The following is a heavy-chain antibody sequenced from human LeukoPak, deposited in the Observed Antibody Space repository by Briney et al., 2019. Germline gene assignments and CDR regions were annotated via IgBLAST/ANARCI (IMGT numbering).Heavy chain of an antibody. CDR2: ISSYNGDT. CDR1: GYTFTKYG. J-gene: IGHJ5*02. D-gene: IGHD6-19*01. Sequence: GASVKVSCKASGYTFTKYGISWVRQAPGQGLEWMGWISSYNGDTKYAQKLQGRVTMTTDTPTSTVYMELRSLRSDDTAVYYCARDPSNTSGWKTWFDTWGQGTPVTVSS. V-gene: IGHV1-18*01. CDR3: ARDPSNTSGWKTWFDT.